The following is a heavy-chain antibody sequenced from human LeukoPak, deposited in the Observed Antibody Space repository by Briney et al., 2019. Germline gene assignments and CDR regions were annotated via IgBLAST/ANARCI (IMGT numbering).Heavy chain of an antibody. CDR2: ISDDGRRK. J-gene: IGHJ4*02. CDR1: GFNFISYG. CDR3: AKRSSDYGDYVSYFDY. D-gene: IGHD4-17*01. V-gene: IGHV3-30*18. Sequence: GGSLRLSCAASGFNFISYGMHWVRQAPGKGLEWVGVISDDGRRKDYADSVKGRFTISRDNSKNTLYLQMNSLRAEDTAVYYCAKRSSDYGDYVSYFDYWGQGTLVTVSS.